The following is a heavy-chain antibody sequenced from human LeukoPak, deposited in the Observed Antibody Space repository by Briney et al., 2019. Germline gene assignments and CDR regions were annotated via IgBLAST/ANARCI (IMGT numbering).Heavy chain of an antibody. CDR2: ISGSGGRT. V-gene: IGHV3-23*01. D-gene: IGHD2-2*01. J-gene: IGHJ4*02. CDR3: AKPRTERYCSSTSCYVDPFDY. CDR1: GFTFSSYA. Sequence: PGGSLRLSCAASGFTFSSYAMSWVRQAPGKGLEGVAAISGSGGRTYFADSVKGRFTISRDNSKNTLYLQMNSLRAEHTAVYYCAKPRTERYCSSTSCYVDPFDYGGQGPLVTVSS.